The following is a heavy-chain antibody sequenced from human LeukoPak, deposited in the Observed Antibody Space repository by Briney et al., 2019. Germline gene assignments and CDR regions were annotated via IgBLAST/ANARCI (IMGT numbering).Heavy chain of an antibody. J-gene: IGHJ6*02. CDR2: ISGSGGST. CDR1: GFTFSKYN. V-gene: IGHV3-23*01. D-gene: IGHD3-22*01. CDR3: AKDRPNYDSSELYYYYYGMDV. Sequence: GGSLRLSCAASGFTFSKYNMNWVRQAPGKGLEWVSAISGSGGSTYYADSVKGRFTISRDNSKNTLYLQMNSLRAEDTAVYYCAKDRPNYDSSELYYYYYGMDVWGQGTTVTVSS.